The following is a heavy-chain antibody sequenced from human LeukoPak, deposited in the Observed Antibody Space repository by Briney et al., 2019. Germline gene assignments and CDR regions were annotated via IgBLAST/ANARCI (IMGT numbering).Heavy chain of an antibody. V-gene: IGHV3-43*01. CDR1: GFTFDDYI. D-gene: IGHD3-22*01. Sequence: GGSLRLSCAASGFTFDDYIMHWVRQAPGKGLEWVSLISWDGDTTYYADSVKGRFTISRDNSKNSLYLLMNSLTTEDTALYYCAKARGLIGGAFDIWGRGTMVTVSS. CDR2: ISWDGDTT. CDR3: AKARGLIGGAFDI. J-gene: IGHJ3*02.